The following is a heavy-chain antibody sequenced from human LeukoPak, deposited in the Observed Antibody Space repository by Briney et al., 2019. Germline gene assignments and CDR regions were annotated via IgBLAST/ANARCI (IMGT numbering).Heavy chain of an antibody. Sequence: ASVKVSCKTSGYTFSNYGISWVRQAPGRGLEWMGWITAYNGNRLYAQRFQGRITLTTDTSTSTSYMELRSLEYDDTAIYYCARDNDKVVDHWGQGTLVTVSS. CDR2: ITAYNGNR. V-gene: IGHV1-18*01. CDR1: GYTFSNYG. CDR3: ARDNDKVVDH. J-gene: IGHJ4*01. D-gene: IGHD1-1*01.